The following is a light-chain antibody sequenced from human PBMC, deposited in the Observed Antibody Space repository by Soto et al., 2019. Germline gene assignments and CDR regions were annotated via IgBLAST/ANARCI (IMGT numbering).Light chain of an antibody. J-gene: IGKJ5*01. CDR3: QQFNTYPIT. CDR2: DVS. V-gene: IGKV1-13*02. CDR1: QDIRGA. Sequence: AIQLTQSPSSLSASVGDRVTITCRASQDIRGALAWYQQKPGKPPKLLIFDVSSLQSGVPSRFSGSGSGTDFTLTISSLQPEDFATYYGQQFNTYPITFGQGTRLEIK.